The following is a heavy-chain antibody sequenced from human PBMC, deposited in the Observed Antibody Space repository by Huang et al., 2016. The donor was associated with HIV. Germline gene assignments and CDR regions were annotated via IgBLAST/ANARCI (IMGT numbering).Heavy chain of an antibody. D-gene: IGHD6-13*01. CDR3: ARHAGSSRRYYFDY. V-gene: IGHV4-39*01. J-gene: IGHJ4*02. Sequence: QVQLQESGPGLVTPSETLSLTCIVSGASINSRSYYWGWIRQPPGRGLGWLGSRYSRGSTYYNPSLKSRVTMSVDTSKNEFSLKLRSVTAADTALYYCARHAGSSRRYYFDYWGRGILVTVSS. CDR1: GASINSRSYY. CDR2: RYSRGST.